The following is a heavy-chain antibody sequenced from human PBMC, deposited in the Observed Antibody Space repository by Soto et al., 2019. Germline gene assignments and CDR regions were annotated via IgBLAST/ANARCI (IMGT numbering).Heavy chain of an antibody. V-gene: IGHV1-18*04. CDR2: ISAHNGNT. Sequence: ASVKVSCKASGYTFTSYGVSWVRQAPGQGLEWMGWISAHNGNTKYAQKFQGRVTLTTDKSTSTAYMELTSLTSKDTAVYYCARDSPIGSTYSGYDAIDSWGQGTLVTVSS. CDR3: ARDSPIGSTYSGYDAIDS. CDR1: GYTFTSYG. D-gene: IGHD5-12*01. J-gene: IGHJ4*02.